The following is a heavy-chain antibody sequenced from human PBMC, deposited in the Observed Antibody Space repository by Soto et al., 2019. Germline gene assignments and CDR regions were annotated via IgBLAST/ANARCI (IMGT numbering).Heavy chain of an antibody. CDR1: GGTFNSYA. J-gene: IGHJ5*02. Sequence: QVQLVQSGAELKKPGSSVKVSCKASGGTFNSYAISWVRQAPGQGLEWMGGIIPIFGTANNAQKFQGRVTITADQSTSTAYLELSSLRSEDTAVYYCARTTFVLSGGVVSIRKWFEPWGQGTLVTVSS. CDR3: ARTTFVLSGGVVSIRKWFEP. CDR2: IIPIFGTA. D-gene: IGHD3-3*01. V-gene: IGHV1-69*01.